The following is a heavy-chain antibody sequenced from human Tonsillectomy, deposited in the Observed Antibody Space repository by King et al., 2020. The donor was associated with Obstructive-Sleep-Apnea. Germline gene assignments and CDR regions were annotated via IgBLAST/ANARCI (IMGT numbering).Heavy chain of an antibody. J-gene: IGHJ6*02. CDR1: GFTFNTYD. CDR2: IGTVGDT. V-gene: IGHV3-13*04. CDR3: ARSGGYGPGRGNGAYYYGLDV. Sequence: VQLVESGGGLVQPGGSLRLSCAASGFTFNTYDMHWVRQVTGKGLEWVSTIGTVGDTYYLGSVKGRFTISRENAKNSLYLQMNSLRAGDTAVYYCARSGGYGPGRGNGAYYYGLDVWGQGTTVTVSS. D-gene: IGHD1-26*01.